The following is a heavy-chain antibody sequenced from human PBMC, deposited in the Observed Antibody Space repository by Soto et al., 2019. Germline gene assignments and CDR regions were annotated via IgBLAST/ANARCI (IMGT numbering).Heavy chain of an antibody. CDR2: ISGSGGST. V-gene: IGHV3-23*01. Sequence: PGGSLRLSCAASGFTFSSYAMSWVRQAPGKGLEWVSAISGSGGSTYYADSVKGRFTISRDNSKNTLYLQMNSLRAEDTAVYYCAKIVVVPAAPDDAFDIWGQGTMVTVSS. J-gene: IGHJ3*02. CDR1: GFTFSSYA. CDR3: AKIVVVPAAPDDAFDI. D-gene: IGHD2-2*01.